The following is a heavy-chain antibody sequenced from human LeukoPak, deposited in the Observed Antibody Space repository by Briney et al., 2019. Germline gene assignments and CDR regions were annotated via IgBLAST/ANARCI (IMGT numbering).Heavy chain of an antibody. D-gene: IGHD6-19*01. CDR2: IKEDGSRN. J-gene: IGHJ4*02. V-gene: IGHV3-7*04. Sequence: GGSLRLSCAASGFIFSSFWMTWVRQAPGEGLEWVANIKEDGSRNHCVDSVKGRFTISRDNAKNSLFLQMSSLRVEDTAVYYCARANNAGWFDYWGQGTLVTVSS. CDR3: ARANNAGWFDY. CDR1: GFIFSSFW.